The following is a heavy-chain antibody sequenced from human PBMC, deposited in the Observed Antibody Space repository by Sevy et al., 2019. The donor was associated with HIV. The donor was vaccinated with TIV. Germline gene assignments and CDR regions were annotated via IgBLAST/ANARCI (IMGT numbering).Heavy chain of an antibody. D-gene: IGHD6-6*01. CDR3: ARISSSPRAYYYYFGMDV. V-gene: IGHV5-51*01. J-gene: IGHJ6*02. CDR2: IYPGDSGT. Sequence: GESLKISCKGSEYNFTNYWIGWVRQMPGKGLEWMGIIYPGDSGTRYSPSFQDQVTISADKSISTAYLQWSSLKASDTAMYYCARISSSPRAYYYYFGMDVWGQWTTVTGSS. CDR1: EYNFTNYW.